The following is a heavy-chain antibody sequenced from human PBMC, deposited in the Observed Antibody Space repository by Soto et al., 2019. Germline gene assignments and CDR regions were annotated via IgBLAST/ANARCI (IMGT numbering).Heavy chain of an antibody. CDR2: IYYSGST. J-gene: IGHJ4*02. CDR1: GGSISSYY. D-gene: IGHD3-22*01. Sequence: SATXSLTCTVSGGSISSYYWSWIRQPPGKGLEWIGYIYYSGSTNYNPSLKSRVTISVDTSKNQFSLKLSSVTAADTAVYYCARGPRTIVVVIDGYYFEYWGQGTLVTVSS. V-gene: IGHV4-59*01. CDR3: ARGPRTIVVVIDGYYFEY.